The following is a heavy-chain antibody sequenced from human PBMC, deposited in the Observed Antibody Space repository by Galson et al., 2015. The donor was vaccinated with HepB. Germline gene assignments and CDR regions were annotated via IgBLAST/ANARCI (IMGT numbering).Heavy chain of an antibody. CDR1: GYTFTSYG. CDR3: ARDLSAAAGTLGTYYYYGMDV. Sequence: SVKVSCKASGYTFTSYGISWVRQAPGQGLEWMGWISAYNGNTNYAQKLQGRVTMTTDTSTSTAYMELRSLRSDGTAVYYCARDLSAAAGTLGTYYYYGMDVWGQGTTVTVSS. V-gene: IGHV1-18*01. D-gene: IGHD6-13*01. J-gene: IGHJ6*02. CDR2: ISAYNGNT.